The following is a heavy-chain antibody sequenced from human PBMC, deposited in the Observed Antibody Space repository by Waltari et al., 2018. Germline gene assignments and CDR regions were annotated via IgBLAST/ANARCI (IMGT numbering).Heavy chain of an antibody. CDR1: GGSISRYY. CDR3: ARSNQGYDFWSGLDAFDI. CDR2: IYTSGST. J-gene: IGHJ3*02. D-gene: IGHD3-3*01. V-gene: IGHV4-4*07. Sequence: QVQLQESGPGLVKPSETLSLTCTVSGGSISRYYWRWLRQPAGKGLEWIGRIYTSGSTNYNPSLKSRVTMSVDTSKNQFSLKLSSVTAADTAVYYCARSNQGYDFWSGLDAFDIWGQGTTVTVSS.